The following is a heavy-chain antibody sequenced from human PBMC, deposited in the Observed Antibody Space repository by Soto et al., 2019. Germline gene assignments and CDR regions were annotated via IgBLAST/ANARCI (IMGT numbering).Heavy chain of an antibody. D-gene: IGHD1-26*01. CDR2: IYYSGST. CDR3: AKDLGSHYLDY. CDR1: GGSVSSGSYY. V-gene: IGHV4-61*01. J-gene: IGHJ4*02. Sequence: SETLSLTCTVSGGSVSSGSYYWSWIRQPPGKGLEWIGYIYYSGSTNYNPSLKSRVTISVDTSKNQFSLKLSSVSAADTAVYYCAKDLGSHYLDYWGQGTQVTVSS.